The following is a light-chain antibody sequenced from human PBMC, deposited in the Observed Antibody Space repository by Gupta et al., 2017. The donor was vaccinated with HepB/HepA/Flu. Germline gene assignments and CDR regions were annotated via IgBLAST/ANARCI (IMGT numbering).Light chain of an antibody. CDR3: QQENSFPIT. CDR1: QGISSW. J-gene: IGKJ4*01. Sequence: DTELTQSPSSVSASVGDSVAITCRASQGISSWLAWYQQKPGDAPRLLIYDASRLQSGVPSRFSGSRSGTDFTLTISSLQPEDFATYYCQQENSFPITFGGGTKVEI. CDR2: DAS. V-gene: IGKV1-12*01.